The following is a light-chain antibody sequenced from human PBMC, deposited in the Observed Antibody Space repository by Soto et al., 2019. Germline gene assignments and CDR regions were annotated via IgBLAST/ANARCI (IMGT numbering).Light chain of an antibody. CDR2: WSS. Sequence: DIVMTQSPDSLAVSLGERATINCKSSQSVLYSSNNKNYLAWYQQKPGQPPKLLIYWSSTRESRVPDRFSGSGSGKDFTLTTSSLQAEDVAVYYCQQYSSTPPAFGQGTKLEIK. J-gene: IGKJ2*01. CDR3: QQYSSTPPA. V-gene: IGKV4-1*01. CDR1: QSVLYSSNNKNY.